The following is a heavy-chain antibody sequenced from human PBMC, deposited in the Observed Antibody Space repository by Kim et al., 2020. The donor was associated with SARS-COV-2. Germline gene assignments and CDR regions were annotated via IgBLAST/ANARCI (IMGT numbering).Heavy chain of an antibody. J-gene: IGHJ4*02. D-gene: IGHD1-26*01. V-gene: IGHV3-30*02. CDR3: AKQGGSYYDLDY. Sequence: YYGDSVKGRFTISRDNSKNTLYLQMNSLRAEDTALYYCAKQGGSYYDLDYWGQGTPVTVSS.